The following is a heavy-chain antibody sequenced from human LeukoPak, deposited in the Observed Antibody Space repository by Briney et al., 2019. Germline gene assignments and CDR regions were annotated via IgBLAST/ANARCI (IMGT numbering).Heavy chain of an antibody. Sequence: GASVKVSCKASGGTFSSYAISWVRQAPGQWLEWMGGIIPIFGTANYAQKFQGRVAITTDESTSTAYMELSSLRSEDTAVYYCARSPGYSYGIDYWGQGTLVTVSS. D-gene: IGHD5-18*01. V-gene: IGHV1-69*05. CDR3: ARSPGYSYGIDY. J-gene: IGHJ4*02. CDR2: IIPIFGTA. CDR1: GGTFSSYA.